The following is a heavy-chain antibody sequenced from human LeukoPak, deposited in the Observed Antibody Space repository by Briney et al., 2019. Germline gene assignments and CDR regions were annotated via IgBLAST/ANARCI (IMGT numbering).Heavy chain of an antibody. CDR2: ISGSGGST. D-gene: IGHD3-22*01. Sequence: PGGSLRLSCAASGFTFSSYAMSWVRQAPGKGLEWVSVISGSGGSTYYADSVKGRFTISRDNSKNTLYLQMNSLRAEDTAVYYSAKDQSFHYYDSSGYVDAFDIWGQGTMVTVSS. CDR3: AKDQSFHYYDSSGYVDAFDI. J-gene: IGHJ3*02. V-gene: IGHV3-23*01. CDR1: GFTFSSYA.